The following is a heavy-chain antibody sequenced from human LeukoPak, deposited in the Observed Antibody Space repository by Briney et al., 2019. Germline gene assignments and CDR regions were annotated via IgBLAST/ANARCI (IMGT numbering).Heavy chain of an antibody. CDR1: GGSISSYY. V-gene: IGHV4-59*01. Sequence: KPSETLSLTCTVSGGSISSYYWSWNRQPPGKGLEWIGYIYYSGSTNYNPSLKSRVTISVDTSKNHFSLKLNSVTTADTAVYYCTRGAGWLIDYWGQGILVTVSS. J-gene: IGHJ4*02. D-gene: IGHD3-16*01. CDR2: IYYSGST. CDR3: TRGAGWLIDY.